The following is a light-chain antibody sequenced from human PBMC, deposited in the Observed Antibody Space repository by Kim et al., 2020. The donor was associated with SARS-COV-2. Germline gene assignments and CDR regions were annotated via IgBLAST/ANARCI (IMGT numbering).Light chain of an antibody. CDR1: QSLIYGDGNTY. Sequence: HPASIACRSSQSLIYGDGNTYLNLFQQRPGQSPRRLIYKVSNPDSGVPDIFSGSGSGTDFTLKISRVEAEDVGVYYCMQGIHPITFGRGTRLESK. V-gene: IGKV2-30*01. CDR3: MQGIHPIT. J-gene: IGKJ5*01. CDR2: KVS.